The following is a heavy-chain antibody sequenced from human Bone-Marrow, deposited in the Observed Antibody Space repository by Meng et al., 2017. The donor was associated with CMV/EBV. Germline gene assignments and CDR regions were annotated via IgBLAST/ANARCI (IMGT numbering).Heavy chain of an antibody. CDR1: GYAFTSYA. Sequence: AGYAFTSYAMHWVRQAPGQRLEWMGWINAGNGNTKYSQKFQGRVTITRDTSASTAYMELSSLTSEATAVYYCARDCSSDCSFGFDYWGQGTLVTVSS. J-gene: IGHJ4*02. V-gene: IGHV1-3*01. D-gene: IGHD6-19*01. CDR3: ARDCSSDCSFGFDY. CDR2: INAGNGNT.